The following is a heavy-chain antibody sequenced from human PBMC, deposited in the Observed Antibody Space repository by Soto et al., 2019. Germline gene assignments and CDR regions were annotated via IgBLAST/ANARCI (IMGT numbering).Heavy chain of an antibody. J-gene: IGHJ5*02. CDR3: VRDGRYCGSGSCYRIPWFDP. CDR2: IYYSGST. D-gene: IGHD2-15*01. CDR1: GGSISSGGYY. V-gene: IGHV4-31*03. Sequence: PSETLSLTCTVSGGSISSGGYYWSWIRQHPGKGLEWIGYIYYSGSTYYNPSLKSRVTISVDTSKNRFSLKLSSVTAADTAVYYCVRDGRYCGSGSCYRIPWFDPWGQGTLVTVSS.